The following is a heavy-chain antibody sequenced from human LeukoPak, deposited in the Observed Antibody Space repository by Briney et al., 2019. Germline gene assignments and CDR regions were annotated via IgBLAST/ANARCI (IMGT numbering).Heavy chain of an antibody. CDR3: ARDVRWELLTLALASFDY. D-gene: IGHD1-26*01. CDR2: MNPDSGNT. J-gene: IGHJ4*02. V-gene: IGHV1-8*03. Sequence: GASVKVSCKASGYTFTSYDINWVRQATGQGLEWMGWMNPDSGNTGYAQKFQGRVSITRNTSISTAYMELSSLRSEDTAVYYCARDVRWELLTLALASFDYWGQGTLVTVSS. CDR1: GYTFTSYD.